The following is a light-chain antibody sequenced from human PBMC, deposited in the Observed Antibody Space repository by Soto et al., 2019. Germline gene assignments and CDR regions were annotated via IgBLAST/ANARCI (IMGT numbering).Light chain of an antibody. V-gene: IGKV1-12*01. CDR2: AAS. J-gene: IGKJ5*01. Sequence: DIQMTQSPSTLSGSVGDRVTITCRASQTISSWLAWYQKKPGKAPKLMIYAASSLQSGVPSRFSGSGSGTDFTLTISSLQPEDFATYYCQQVNSFPITFGQGTRLEIK. CDR1: QTISSW. CDR3: QQVNSFPIT.